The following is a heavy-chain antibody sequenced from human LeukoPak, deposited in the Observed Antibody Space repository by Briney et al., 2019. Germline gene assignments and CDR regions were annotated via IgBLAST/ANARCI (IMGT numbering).Heavy chain of an antibody. J-gene: IGHJ4*02. Sequence: GGSLRLSCAASGFTSSSYAMSWVRQAPGKGLEWVSAISGSGGSTYYADSVKGRFTISRDNSKNTLYLQMNSLRAEDTAVYYCAKVSTLFMVRGASDYWGQGTLVTVSS. V-gene: IGHV3-23*01. D-gene: IGHD3-10*01. CDR1: GFTSSSYA. CDR3: AKVSTLFMVRGASDY. CDR2: ISGSGGST.